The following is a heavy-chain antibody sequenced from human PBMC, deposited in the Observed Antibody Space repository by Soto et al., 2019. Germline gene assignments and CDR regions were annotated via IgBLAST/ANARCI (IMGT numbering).Heavy chain of an antibody. J-gene: IGHJ5*02. V-gene: IGHV4-59*08. CDR1: GGSISSYY. CDR3: VRLIGNSWLDT. CDR2: IYYSGST. Sequence: SETLSLTCTVSGGSISSYYWSWIRQPPGKGLEWIGYIYYSGSTNYNPSLKSRVTISVDTSKNQVSLQLNSVTPDDTAVYYCVRLIGNSWLDTWGQGTLVTVSS.